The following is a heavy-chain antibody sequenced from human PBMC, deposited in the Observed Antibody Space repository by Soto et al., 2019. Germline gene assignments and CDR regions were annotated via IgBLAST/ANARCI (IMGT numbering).Heavy chain of an antibody. CDR1: GYTFTGYY. CDR3: ARDGAYDFWSGYSLGMDV. CDR2: INPNSGGT. J-gene: IGHJ6*02. D-gene: IGHD3-3*01. V-gene: IGHV1-2*02. Sequence: ASVKVSCKASGYTFTGYYMHWVRQAPGQGLEWMGWINPNSGGTNYAQKFQGRVTMTRDTSISTAYMELSRLRSGDTAVYYCARDGAYDFWSGYSLGMDVWGQGTTVTVS.